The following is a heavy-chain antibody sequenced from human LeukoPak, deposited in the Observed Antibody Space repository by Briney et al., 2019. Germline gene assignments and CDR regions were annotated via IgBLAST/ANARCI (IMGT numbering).Heavy chain of an antibody. D-gene: IGHD2/OR15-2a*01. V-gene: IGHV3-66*01. J-gene: IGHJ3*02. CDR2: LYSDGST. Sequence: GGSLRLSCAASGFTFSTNYMNWVRQAPGKGLEWVSVLYSDGSTYYADSVKGRFTISRDNSQNTPSLQMNSLRAEDTAVYYCARDRATGFSDALDIWGQGTMVIVSS. CDR3: ARDRATGFSDALDI. CDR1: GFTFSTNY.